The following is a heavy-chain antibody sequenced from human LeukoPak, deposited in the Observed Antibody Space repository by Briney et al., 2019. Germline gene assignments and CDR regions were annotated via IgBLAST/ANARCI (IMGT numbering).Heavy chain of an antibody. CDR3: AREDYYDSGSNDY. CDR1: GYTFTGYY. V-gene: IGHV1-8*03. D-gene: IGHD3-22*01. Sequence: ASVKVSCKASGYTFTGYYMHWVRQAPGQGLEWMGWINPNSGITGYAQKFQGRVTISRNTSISTAYMELSSLRSEDTAVYYCAREDYYDSGSNDYWGQGTLVTVSS. J-gene: IGHJ4*02. CDR2: INPNSGIT.